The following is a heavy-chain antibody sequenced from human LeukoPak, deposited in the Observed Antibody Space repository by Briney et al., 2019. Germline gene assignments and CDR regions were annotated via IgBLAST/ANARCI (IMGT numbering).Heavy chain of an antibody. CDR3: VREPYCSGGSCYTSGFDC. CDR2: IKNDGSST. CDR1: GFTFSRYW. J-gene: IGHJ4*02. V-gene: IGHV3-74*01. D-gene: IGHD2-15*01. Sequence: GGSLRLSCAVSGFTFSRYWMHWVRQAPGKGLVWVSRIKNDGSSTTYADAVKGRFTISRDNAKNTLYLQMNSLRAEDTAVYYCVREPYCSGGSCYTSGFDCWGQGTLVTVSS.